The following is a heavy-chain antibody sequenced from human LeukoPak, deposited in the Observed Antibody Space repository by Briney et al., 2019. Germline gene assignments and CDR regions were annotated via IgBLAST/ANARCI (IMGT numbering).Heavy chain of an antibody. CDR1: GLRFSDYY. Sequence: GSLRLSCAASGLRFSDYYVSWIRQAPGKGLEWIGSIYHSGTTYSGSTYYNPSLKSRVTISLDTSKNQFSLKVGSMTAADTAVYYCARAGGYGLIDYWGQGTMVTVSS. D-gene: IGHD5-18*01. CDR3: ARAGGYGLIDY. CDR2: IYHSGTTYSGST. V-gene: IGHV4-38-2*01. J-gene: IGHJ4*02.